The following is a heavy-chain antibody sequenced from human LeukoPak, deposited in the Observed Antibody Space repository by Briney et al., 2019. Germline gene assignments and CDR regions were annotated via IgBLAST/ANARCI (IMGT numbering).Heavy chain of an antibody. J-gene: IGHJ4*02. D-gene: IGHD2-21*01. V-gene: IGHV3-30*18. CDR3: AKANLGHSDEHYFDY. CDR1: GFTFSSYG. Sequence: PGGSLRLSCAASGFTFSSYGMHWVRQAPGKGLELVAVISYDGSNKYYADSVKGRFTISRDNSKNTLYLQMNSLRAEDTAVYYCAKANLGHSDEHYFDYWGQGTLVTVSS. CDR2: ISYDGSNK.